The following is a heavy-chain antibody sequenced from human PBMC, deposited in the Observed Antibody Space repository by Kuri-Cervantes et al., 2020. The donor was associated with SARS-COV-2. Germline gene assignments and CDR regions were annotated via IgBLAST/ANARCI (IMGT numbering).Heavy chain of an antibody. V-gene: IGHV5-51*01. J-gene: IGHJ5*02. Sequence: GESLISCKASGYTFSSHWIGWVRQMPGKGLEWMGIIYPTDSDTRYSPSFQGQVTISVDESISTAYLQWSSLKTSDTAIYYCARRSCDGGSCYSPWGQGTLVTVSS. D-gene: IGHD2-15*01. CDR1: GYTFSSHW. CDR2: IYPTDSDT. CDR3: ARRSCDGGSCYSP.